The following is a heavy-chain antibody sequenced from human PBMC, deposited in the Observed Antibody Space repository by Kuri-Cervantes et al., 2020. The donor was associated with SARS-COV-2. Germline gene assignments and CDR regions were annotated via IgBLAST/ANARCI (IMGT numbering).Heavy chain of an antibody. CDR1: GGSISSSNW. CDR3: ARDPPSNNYDILTGDNYYYYGMDV. Sequence: SCAVSGGSISSSNWWSWVRQPPGKGLEWIGEIYHSGSTNYNPSLKSRVTISVDRSKNQFSLKLSSVTAADTAVYYCARDPPSNNYDILTGDNYYYYGMDVWGQGTTVTVSS. V-gene: IGHV4-4*02. D-gene: IGHD3-9*01. J-gene: IGHJ6*02. CDR2: IYHSGST.